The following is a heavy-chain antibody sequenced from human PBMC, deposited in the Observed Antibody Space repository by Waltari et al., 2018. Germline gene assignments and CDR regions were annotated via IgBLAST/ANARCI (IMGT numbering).Heavy chain of an antibody. V-gene: IGHV1-69*01. CDR3: AAGTPLRFFVH. Sequence: QVQLVQSGAEVKPPGASVKVSGKAEGGRFPSFGLYWVRQAPGQGLEWMGGIIPTFQKVAYAHEFQGRVSITADDYTGTAYMELTSLRFEDTAVYYCAAGTPLRFFVHWGQGTRVTVSS. CDR1: GGRFPSFG. CDR2: IIPTFQKV. J-gene: IGHJ4*02.